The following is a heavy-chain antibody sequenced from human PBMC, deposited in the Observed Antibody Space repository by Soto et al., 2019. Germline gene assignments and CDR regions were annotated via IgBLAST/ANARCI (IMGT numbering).Heavy chain of an antibody. Sequence: SETLSLTCTVSGGSISSSSYYWGWIRQPPGKGLEWIGSIYYSGSTYDNPSLKSRVTISVDTSKNQFSLKLSSVTAADTAVYHCARLLYVNGGYYYFDYWGQGTLVTVSS. CDR2: IYYSGST. CDR1: GGSISSSSYY. V-gene: IGHV4-39*01. CDR3: ARLLYVNGGYYYFDY. D-gene: IGHD3-22*01. J-gene: IGHJ4*02.